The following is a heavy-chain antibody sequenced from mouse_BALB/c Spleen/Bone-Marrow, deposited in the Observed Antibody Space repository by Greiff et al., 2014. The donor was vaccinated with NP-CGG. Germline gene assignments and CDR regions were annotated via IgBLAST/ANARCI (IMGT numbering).Heavy chain of an antibody. V-gene: IGHV1S81*02. CDR1: GYTFTSYY. CDR2: INPSNGGT. Sequence: VHLVESGAELVKPGASVKLSCKASGYTFTSYYMYWVKQRPGQGLEWIGEINPSNGGTNFNEKFKSKATLTVDKSSSTAYMQLSSLTSEDSAVYYCTRSDGYYVPHWYFDVWGAGTTVTVSA. CDR3: TRSDGYYVPHWYFDV. J-gene: IGHJ1*01. D-gene: IGHD2-3*01.